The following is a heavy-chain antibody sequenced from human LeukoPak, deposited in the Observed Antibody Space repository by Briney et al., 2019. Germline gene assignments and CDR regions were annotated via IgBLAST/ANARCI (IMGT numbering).Heavy chain of an antibody. V-gene: IGHV3-66*01. Sequence: GGSLRLSCAASGFTVSSNNMGWVRQAPGKGLEWVSVIYSGGATYYPDSVKGRFIISRDLSKNTLFLQMIDLRAEDTAVYYCAKIAVAYFDYWGQGTLVTVSS. D-gene: IGHD6-19*01. CDR1: GFTVSSNN. J-gene: IGHJ4*02. CDR2: IYSGGAT. CDR3: AKIAVAYFDY.